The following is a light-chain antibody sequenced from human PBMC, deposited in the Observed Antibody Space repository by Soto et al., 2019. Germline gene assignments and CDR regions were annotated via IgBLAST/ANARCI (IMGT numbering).Light chain of an antibody. CDR1: QSVSSS. J-gene: IGKJ4*01. Sequence: EIVMTQSPVTLSVSPGERATLSCRASQSVSSSLAWYQQKPGQSPRLLIYGASTRATGFPARFSGSGSGTEFALTISSLQSEDFAVYYCQQCSDWPLTFGGGTKVEIK. CDR2: GAS. V-gene: IGKV3-15*01. CDR3: QQCSDWPLT.